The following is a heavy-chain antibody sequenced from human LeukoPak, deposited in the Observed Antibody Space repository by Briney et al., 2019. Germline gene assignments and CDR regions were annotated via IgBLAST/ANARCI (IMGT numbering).Heavy chain of an antibody. Sequence: GGSLRLSCAASGFTFSIYAMHWVRQAPGKGLEWAAVISYDGSNKYYADSVRGRFTISRDNSKNTLYLQMNSLRAEDTAVYYCARAFNDFWSGYYHYYYYYGMDVWGQGTTVTVSS. D-gene: IGHD3-3*01. CDR1: GFTFSIYA. CDR2: ISYDGSNK. CDR3: ARAFNDFWSGYYHYYYYYGMDV. J-gene: IGHJ6*02. V-gene: IGHV3-30-3*01.